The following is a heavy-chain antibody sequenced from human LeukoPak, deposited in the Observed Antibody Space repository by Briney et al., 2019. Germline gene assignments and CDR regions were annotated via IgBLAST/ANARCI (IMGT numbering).Heavy chain of an antibody. D-gene: IGHD3-10*01. Sequence: GSLRLSCAVSGLTFTNAWMSWVRQAPGKGLEWVGRIKSKTEGGTVEYAAPVKGRFTVLRDDSRNILYLQMNSLKPEDTAAYYCTTYMVRGTSFYGMDVWGQGTTVTVSS. CDR3: TTYMVRGTSFYGMDV. V-gene: IGHV3-15*01. CDR2: IKSKTEGGTV. CDR1: GLTFTNAW. J-gene: IGHJ6*02.